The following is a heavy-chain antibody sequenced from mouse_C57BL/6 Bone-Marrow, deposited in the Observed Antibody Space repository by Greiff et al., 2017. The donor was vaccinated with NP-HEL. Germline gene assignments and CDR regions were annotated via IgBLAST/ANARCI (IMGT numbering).Heavy chain of an antibody. D-gene: IGHD1-1*01. Sequence: QVQLQQSGAELVRPGASVTLSCKASGYTFTDYEMHWVKQTPVHGLEWIGAIDPETGGTAYNQKFKGKAILTADKSSSTAYMELRSLTSEDSAVYYCTREDGSSYYFDYWGQGTTLTVSS. CDR2: IDPETGGT. J-gene: IGHJ2*01. CDR3: TREDGSSYYFDY. CDR1: GYTFTDYE. V-gene: IGHV1-15*01.